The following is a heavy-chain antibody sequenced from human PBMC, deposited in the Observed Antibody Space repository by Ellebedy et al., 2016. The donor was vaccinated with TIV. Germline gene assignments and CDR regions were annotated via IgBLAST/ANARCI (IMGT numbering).Heavy chain of an antibody. CDR1: GYTFTSYG. J-gene: IGHJ4*02. Sequence: ASVKVSXKASGYTFTSYGISWVRQAPGQGLEWMGWISAYNGNTNYAQKLQGRVTMTTDTSTSTAYMELSSLRSEDTAVYYCARGMVLGATRAPFDYWGQGTLVTVSS. V-gene: IGHV1-18*04. CDR2: ISAYNGNT. D-gene: IGHD1-26*01. CDR3: ARGMVLGATRAPFDY.